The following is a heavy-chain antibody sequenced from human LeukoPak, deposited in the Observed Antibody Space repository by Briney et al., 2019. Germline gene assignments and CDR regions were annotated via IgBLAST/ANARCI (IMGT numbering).Heavy chain of an antibody. V-gene: IGHV4-4*07. Sequence: PSETLSLTCTVSGGSISSYYWSWIRQPAGKGLEWIGGIYASGSTYYNPSLKSRVTMSVDTSKNQFSLRLTTVTAADTAVYYCARDSNLVYSSSRGLGRWGQGTLATVSS. CDR2: IYASGST. CDR1: GGSISSYY. J-gene: IGHJ4*02. CDR3: ARDSNLVYSSSRGLGR. D-gene: IGHD6-6*01.